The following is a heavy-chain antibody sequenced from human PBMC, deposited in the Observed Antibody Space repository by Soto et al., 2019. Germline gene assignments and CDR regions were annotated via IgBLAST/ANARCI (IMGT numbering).Heavy chain of an antibody. D-gene: IGHD3-10*01. CDR1: GGSISSYY. CDR3: ARTVAMVRGARQDYYYYYGMDV. V-gene: IGHV4-59*01. J-gene: IGHJ6*02. Sequence: SETLSLTCTVSGGSISSYYWSWIRQPPGKGLEWIGYIYYSGSTNYNPSLKSRVTISVDTSKNQFSLKLSSVTAADTAVYYCARTVAMVRGARQDYYYYYGMDVWGQGTTVTVSS. CDR2: IYYSGST.